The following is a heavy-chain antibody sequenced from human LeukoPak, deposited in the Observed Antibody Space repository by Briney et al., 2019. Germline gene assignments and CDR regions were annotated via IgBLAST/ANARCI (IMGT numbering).Heavy chain of an antibody. CDR3: ARVYCSSTSCYTALYYYYYMDV. CDR1: GYTFTSYD. CDR2: MNPNSGNT. V-gene: IGHV1-8*01. D-gene: IGHD2-2*02. Sequence: ASVRVSCKASGYTFTSYDINWVRQATGQGLEWMGWMNPNSGNTGYAQKFQGRVTMTRNTSISTAYMELSSLRSEDTAVYYCARVYCSSTSCYTALYYYYYMDVWGKGTTVTVSS. J-gene: IGHJ6*03.